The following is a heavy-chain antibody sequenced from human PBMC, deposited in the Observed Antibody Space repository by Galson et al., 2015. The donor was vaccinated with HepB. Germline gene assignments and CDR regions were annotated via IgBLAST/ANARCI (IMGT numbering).Heavy chain of an antibody. Sequence: SVKVSCKASGYTFTSYAMHWVRQAPGQRLEWMGWINAGNGNTKYSQKFQGRVTITRDTSASTAYMELSSLRSEDTAVYYCAREGGIAARPVMNYWGQGTLVTVSS. CDR2: INAGNGNT. CDR1: GYTFTSYA. J-gene: IGHJ4*02. V-gene: IGHV1-3*01. D-gene: IGHD6-6*01. CDR3: AREGGIAARPVMNY.